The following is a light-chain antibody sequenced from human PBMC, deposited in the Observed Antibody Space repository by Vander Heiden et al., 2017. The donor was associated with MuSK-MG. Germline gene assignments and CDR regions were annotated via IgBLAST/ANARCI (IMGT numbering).Light chain of an antibody. CDR1: QSIRSY. J-gene: IGKJ5*01. Sequence: DIQMTQSPSSVSASVGDRFTITCRASQSIRSYLNWYQQKPGKAPKLLIYAAASLQSGVPLRFSGSGSGTDFTLTMSMLQPEEFASYFCRQSDSTRRTFGQGTRLEIK. CDR3: RQSDSTRRT. CDR2: AAA. V-gene: IGKV1-39*01.